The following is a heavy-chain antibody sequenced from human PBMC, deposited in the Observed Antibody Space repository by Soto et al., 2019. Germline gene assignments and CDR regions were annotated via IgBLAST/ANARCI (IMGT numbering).Heavy chain of an antibody. CDR1: GFTLSGYA. D-gene: IGHD6-6*01. CDR2: ISSNGVGT. J-gene: IGHJ6*03. CDR3: ARRARPDFYYMDV. Sequence: EVQLAESGGGLAQPGGSLRLSCAASGFTLSGYAMDWVRQAPGKGLEYVSGISSNGVGTYYANSVQGRFIISRDNSKNTVYLQMGSLRTEDRAVYYCARRARPDFYYMDVWGKGATVTVSS. V-gene: IGHV3-64*01.